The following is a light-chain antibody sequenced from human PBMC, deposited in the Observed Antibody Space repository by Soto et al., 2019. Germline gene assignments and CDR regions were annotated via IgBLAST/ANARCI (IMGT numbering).Light chain of an antibody. J-gene: IGLJ2*01. CDR2: TGT. V-gene: IGLV2-14*02. CDR3: SSSNNTHNPVI. Sequence: QSVLTQPASVSGSPGQSVTISCTGTSSDIGSNKFVSWFQQHPGTAPKLLIFTGTQRPSGVPDRFSGSKSGNTASLAISGLQAEDEAMYFCSSSNNTHNPVIFGGGTKVTVL. CDR1: SSDIGSNKF.